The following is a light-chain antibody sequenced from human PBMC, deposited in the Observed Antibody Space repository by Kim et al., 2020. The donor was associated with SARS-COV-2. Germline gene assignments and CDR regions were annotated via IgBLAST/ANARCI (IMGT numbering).Light chain of an antibody. CDR3: NSRGSHGHYWV. CDR2: ANN. Sequence: SSELTQDPAVSVALGQTVRITCQGVSLKSYFASWYQQKPGQAPVLVFHANNKRPSGIPDRFSASRSGNAAFLTITGAQAEDEADYYCNSRGSHGHYWVFGGGTQLTVL. V-gene: IGLV3-19*01. CDR1: SLKSYF. J-gene: IGLJ3*02.